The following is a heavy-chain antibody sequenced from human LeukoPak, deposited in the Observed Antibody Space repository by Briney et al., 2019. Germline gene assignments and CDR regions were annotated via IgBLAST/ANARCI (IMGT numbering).Heavy chain of an antibody. CDR2: IDPSASET. V-gene: IGHV5-51*01. CDR1: GYTFTNYW. J-gene: IGHJ4*02. D-gene: IGHD5-18*01. CDR3: ARQTAMGRSGDY. Sequence: GESLKISCKASGYTFTNYWIGLVRQMPGKGLEWMGIIDPSASETRYTPSFQGQVTISADKSLRTAYLQWNSLKASDTAMYYCARQTAMGRSGDYWGQGTQVTVSS.